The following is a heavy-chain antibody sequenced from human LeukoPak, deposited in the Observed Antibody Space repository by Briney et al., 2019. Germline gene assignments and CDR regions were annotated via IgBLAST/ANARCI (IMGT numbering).Heavy chain of an antibody. CDR1: GFTFSSYG. Sequence: PGGPLILSCAASGFTFSSYGMHWVRQAPGKGLEWVAFIRYDGSNKYYADSVKGRFTISRDNSKNTLYLQMNSLRAEDTAVYYCAKDLRTADFWSGYPDYWGQGTLVTVSS. CDR3: AKDLRTADFWSGYPDY. D-gene: IGHD3-3*01. CDR2: IRYDGSNK. V-gene: IGHV3-30*02. J-gene: IGHJ4*02.